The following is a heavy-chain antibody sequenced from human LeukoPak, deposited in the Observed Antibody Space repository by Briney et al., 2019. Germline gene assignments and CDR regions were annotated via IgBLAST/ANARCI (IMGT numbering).Heavy chain of an antibody. J-gene: IGHJ4*02. V-gene: IGHV4-59*01. CDR1: GGSISSYY. CDR3: ARVYDFWSGYCTFDY. Sequence: PSETLSLTCTASGGSISSYYWSWIRQPPGKGLEWIGYIYYSGSTNYNPSLKSRVTISVDTSKDQFSLKLSSVTAADTAVYYCARVYDFWSGYCTFDYWGQGTLVTVSS. D-gene: IGHD3-3*01. CDR2: IYYSGST.